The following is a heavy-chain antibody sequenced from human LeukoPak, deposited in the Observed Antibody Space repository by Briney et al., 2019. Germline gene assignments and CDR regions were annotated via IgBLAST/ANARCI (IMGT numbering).Heavy chain of an antibody. CDR3: TTDNTPDYYDSTFSVIFDY. J-gene: IGHJ4*02. CDR2: IKSKTDGGTT. Sequence: GGSLRLSCAASGFTFSNAWMSWVRQAPGKGLEWVGRIKSKTDGGTTDYAAPVKGRFTISRDDSKNTLYLQMNSLKTEDTAVYYCTTDNTPDYYDSTFSVIFDYWGRGTLVTVSS. D-gene: IGHD3-22*01. V-gene: IGHV3-15*01. CDR1: GFTFSNAW.